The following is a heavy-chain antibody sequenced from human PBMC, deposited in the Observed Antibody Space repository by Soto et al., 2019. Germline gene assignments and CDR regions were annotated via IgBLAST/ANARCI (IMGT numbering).Heavy chain of an antibody. J-gene: IGHJ2*01. CDR1: GFTLSNYA. V-gene: IGHV3-23*01. D-gene: IGHD2-15*01. CDR2: ITGDGVSI. CDR3: EKHWWGVTTIWYFDL. Sequence: EVQLLESGGGLVQPGGSLRLSCAASGFTLSNYAMSWVRQAPGTGLEWVSGITGDGVSIFYADSVKGRFTISTDNSKNPMYLQMNRLRVEDTAVYYCEKHWWGVTTIWYFDLWGRGPPGTVSS.